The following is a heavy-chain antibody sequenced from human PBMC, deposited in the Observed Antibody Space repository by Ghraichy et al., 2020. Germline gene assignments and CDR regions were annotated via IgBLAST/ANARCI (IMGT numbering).Heavy chain of an antibody. CDR2: FDPEDGET. CDR1: GYTLTELS. V-gene: IGHV1-24*01. Sequence: ASVKVSCKVSGYTLTELSMHWVRQAPGKGLEWMGGFDPEDGETIYAQKFQGRVTMTEDTSTETAYMELSSLRSEDTAVYYCATDPVRGGYMDVWGQGTTVTVSS. CDR3: ATDPVRGGYMDV. J-gene: IGHJ6*02. D-gene: IGHD3-10*01.